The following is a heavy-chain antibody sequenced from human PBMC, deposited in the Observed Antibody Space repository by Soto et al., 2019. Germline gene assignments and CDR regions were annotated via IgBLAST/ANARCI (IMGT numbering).Heavy chain of an antibody. D-gene: IGHD3-3*01. CDR3: ARDLNTIFGVGFSFDP. CDR1: GYTFTSYY. J-gene: IGHJ5*02. CDR2: INPSGGST. V-gene: IGHV1-46*03. Sequence: ASVKVSCKASGYTFTSYYMHWVRQAPGQGLEWMGIINPSGGSTSYAQKFQGRVTMTRDTSTSTVYMELSSLRSEDTAVYYCARDLNTIFGVGFSFDPWGQGTLVTVSS.